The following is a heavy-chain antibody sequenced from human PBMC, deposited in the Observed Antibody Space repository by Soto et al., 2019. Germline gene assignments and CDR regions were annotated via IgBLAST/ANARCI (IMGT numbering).Heavy chain of an antibody. CDR1: GGSFSGQY. D-gene: IGHD5-12*01. V-gene: IGHV4-34*01. Sequence: PSETLSLTCAVYGGSFSGQYLSWIRQPPGKGVEWIGEINHSGSINYNPSLKSRVTISVDMSENQFSLKLRSVTAADTAVYWCARDPVDGYAFFDSWGQGALVTVSS. CDR2: INHSGSI. CDR3: ARDPVDGYAFFDS. J-gene: IGHJ5*02.